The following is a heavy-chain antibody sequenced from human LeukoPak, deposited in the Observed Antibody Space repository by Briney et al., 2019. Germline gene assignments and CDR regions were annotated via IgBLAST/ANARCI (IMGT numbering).Heavy chain of an antibody. D-gene: IGHD3-22*01. CDR3: AKDRPNYYGSNGHYYRRDGDY. Sequence: QPGGSLRLPCAASGFTFSIYAMSWVRQAPGKGLQWVSSITSSGDGTYYADSVKGRFTISRDNSENMLYLQMNSLRVEDTAVYFCAKDRPNYYGSNGHYYRRDGDYWGQGTLVTVSS. CDR2: ITSSGDGT. CDR1: GFTFSIYA. V-gene: IGHV3-23*01. J-gene: IGHJ4*02.